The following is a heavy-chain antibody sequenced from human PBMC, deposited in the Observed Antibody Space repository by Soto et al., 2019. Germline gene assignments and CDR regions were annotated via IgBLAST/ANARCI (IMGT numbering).Heavy chain of an antibody. CDR1: GFSLTSYVVG. J-gene: IGHJ4*02. V-gene: IGHV2-5*01. CDR3: VHTGYSYEPFGY. Sequence: QITLKESGPALVKPTQTLTLTCTFSGFSLTSYVVGVAWIRQPPGKAMEWLALIFWNDDARYSPSLHSRLTIIQDTCKRQVVLTITHMEPVDTATYDCVHTGYSYEPFGYWGRGTLVTVSS. D-gene: IGHD5-18*01. CDR2: IFWNDDA.